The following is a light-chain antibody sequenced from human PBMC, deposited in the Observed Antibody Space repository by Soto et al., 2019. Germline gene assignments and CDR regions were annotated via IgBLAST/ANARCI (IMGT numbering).Light chain of an antibody. CDR2: EVS. J-gene: IGLJ1*01. Sequence: QSVLTQPASVSGSPGQSITISCTGTSSDVGSYNYVSWYQLHPGKAPKLMIYEVSNRPSGVSNRFSGSKSGDTASLTISGLQAEDEADYCSSYTTRTTLYVFGTGTKVT. CDR1: SSDVGSYNY. V-gene: IGLV2-14*01. CDR3: SSYTTRTTLYV.